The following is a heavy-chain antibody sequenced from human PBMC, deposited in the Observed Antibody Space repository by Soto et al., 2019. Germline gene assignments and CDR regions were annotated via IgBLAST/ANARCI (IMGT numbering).Heavy chain of an antibody. D-gene: IGHD2-8*01. CDR2: IYYSGST. CDR3: AREAMDVTVYASGDAFDI. J-gene: IGHJ3*02. Sequence: PSETLSLTCTVSGGSISSGGYYWNWIRQHPGKGLERIGYIYYSGSTYYNPSLKSRVTISVDTSKNQFSLRLSSVTAADTAVYYCAREAMDVTVYASGDAFDIWGQGTMVTVSS. V-gene: IGHV4-31*03. CDR1: GGSISSGGYY.